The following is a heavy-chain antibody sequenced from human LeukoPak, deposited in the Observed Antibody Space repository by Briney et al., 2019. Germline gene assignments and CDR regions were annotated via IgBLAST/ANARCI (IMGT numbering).Heavy chain of an antibody. D-gene: IGHD6-19*01. J-gene: IGHJ4*02. CDR2: IWDDGSNK. Sequence: GGSLRLSCAASGFTFSSYGMHWVRQAPGKGLEWVAVIWDDGSNKYYADSVKGRFTISRDNSKNTLYLQMNSLRAEDTAVYYCAKAMAGSTYYFDSWGQGTLVTVSS. V-gene: IGHV3-33*06. CDR3: AKAMAGSTYYFDS. CDR1: GFTFSSYG.